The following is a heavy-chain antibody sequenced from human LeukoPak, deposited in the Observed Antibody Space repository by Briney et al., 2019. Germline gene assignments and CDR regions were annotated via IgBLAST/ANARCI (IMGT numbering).Heavy chain of an antibody. V-gene: IGHV3-53*05. CDR2: IYSGGST. CDR3: AKSSKRFLEWLRGASFDY. D-gene: IGHD3-3*01. Sequence: GGSLRLSCAASGFTVSSNYMSWVRQAPGKGLEWVSVIYSGGSTYYADSVKGRFTISRDNSKNTLDLQMNSLRDEDTAVYYCAKSSKRFLEWLRGASFDYWGQGTLVTVSS. J-gene: IGHJ4*02. CDR1: GFTVSSNY.